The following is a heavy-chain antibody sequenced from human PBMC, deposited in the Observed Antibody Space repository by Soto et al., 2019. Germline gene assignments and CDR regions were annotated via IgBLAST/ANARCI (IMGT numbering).Heavy chain of an antibody. V-gene: IGHV4-34*01. D-gene: IGHD2-21*01. J-gene: IGHJ6*03. Sequence: SETLSLTCVVSGGSLSDYFWSWIRQPPGMALEWIGEINHLGSINYNPSLKSRVTMSVDTSKNQFSLTLNSVTAADTATYYCARGGISHWAYFYNRDVGERGTRVTVP. CDR2: INHLGSI. CDR1: GGSLSDYF. CDR3: ARGGISHWAYFYNRDV.